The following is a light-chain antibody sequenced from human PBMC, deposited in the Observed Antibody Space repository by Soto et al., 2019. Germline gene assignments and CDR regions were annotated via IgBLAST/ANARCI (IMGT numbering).Light chain of an antibody. CDR1: QSVSSNF. CDR3: QQYNSSPRT. J-gene: IGKJ1*01. V-gene: IGKV3-20*01. Sequence: EIVLTQSPGTLSLSPGERATLSCRASQSVSSNFLAWYQQKPGQAPRLLIYGASTRATGIPDWFSGSGSGTDFTLTVSRLETEDFAVYYCQQYNSSPRTFGQGTKVEIK. CDR2: GAS.